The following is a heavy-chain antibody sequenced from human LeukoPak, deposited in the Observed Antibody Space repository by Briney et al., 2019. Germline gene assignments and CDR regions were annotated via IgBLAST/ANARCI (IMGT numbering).Heavy chain of an antibody. D-gene: IGHD4-17*01. Sequence: SETLSLTCTVSGGSISSYYWSWIRQPAGKGLEWIGRIYTSGSTNYNPSLKSRVTMSVDTSKSQFSLKLSSVTAADTAVYYCARARVGLRKYYYYYGMDVWGQGTTVTVSS. J-gene: IGHJ6*02. CDR1: GGSISSYY. CDR3: ARARVGLRKYYYYYGMDV. CDR2: IYTSGST. V-gene: IGHV4-4*07.